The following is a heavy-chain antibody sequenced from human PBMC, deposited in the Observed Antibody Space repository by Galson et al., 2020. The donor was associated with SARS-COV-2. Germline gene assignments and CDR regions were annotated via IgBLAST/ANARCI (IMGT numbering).Heavy chain of an antibody. D-gene: IGHD6-6*01. V-gene: IGHV4-39*07. CDR3: ARDYLSSSPYDD. J-gene: IGHJ4*02. Sequence: SETLSLTCTVSGGSINSDNYYWGWIRQPPGKGLEWIGSIYYNGKTYYNSSLKSRVTMSIDTSKNQFSLKLSSVTAADTAVYYCARDYLSSSPYDDWGQGTLVTVSS. CDR2: IYYNGKT. CDR1: GGSINSDNYY.